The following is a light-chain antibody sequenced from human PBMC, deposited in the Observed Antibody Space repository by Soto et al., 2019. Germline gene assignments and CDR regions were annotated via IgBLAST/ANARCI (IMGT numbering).Light chain of an antibody. CDR2: DAS. CDR3: QQRSNWPIT. V-gene: IGKV3-11*01. Sequence: EIVLTQSPATLSFSPGERATLSCRASQSVSSYLAWYQQKPGQAPRPLIYDASNRATAIPARFSGSGSGTDFTLTISSLEPEDFGVYYCQQRSNWPITFGPGTKVEIK. J-gene: IGKJ3*01. CDR1: QSVSSY.